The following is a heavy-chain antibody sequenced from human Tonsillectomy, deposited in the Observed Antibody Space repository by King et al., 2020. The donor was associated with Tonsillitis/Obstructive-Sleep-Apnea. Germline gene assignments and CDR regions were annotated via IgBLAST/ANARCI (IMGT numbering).Heavy chain of an antibody. J-gene: IGHJ6*03. Sequence: VQVQESGGGLVQPGGSLRLSCAASGFTFSSYAMSWVRQAPGKGLEWVSSISGSGGATYYADSVKGRFTISRDNSKNTLYLQMNSLRAEDTAVYYCVKGGAGGEDLYYYYMDVWGKGTTVTVSS. CDR1: GFTFSSYA. V-gene: IGHV3-23*01. CDR2: ISGSGGAT. D-gene: IGHD3-16*01. CDR3: VKGGAGGEDLYYYYMDV.